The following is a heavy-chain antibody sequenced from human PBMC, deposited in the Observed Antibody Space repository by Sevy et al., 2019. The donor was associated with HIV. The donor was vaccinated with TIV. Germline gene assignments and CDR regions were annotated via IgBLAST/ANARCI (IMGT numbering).Heavy chain of an antibody. J-gene: IGHJ4*02. CDR2: IRSKAYGGTT. CDR1: GFTFGDYA. Sequence: GGSLRLSCTASGFTFGDYAMSWFRQAPGKGLEWVGFIRSKAYGGTTEYAASVKGRFTISRDDSKSIAYLQMNSLKTEDTAVYYCTREDSRDYYPLVNFDYWGQGTLVTVSS. CDR3: TREDSRDYYPLVNFDY. D-gene: IGHD3-22*01. V-gene: IGHV3-49*03.